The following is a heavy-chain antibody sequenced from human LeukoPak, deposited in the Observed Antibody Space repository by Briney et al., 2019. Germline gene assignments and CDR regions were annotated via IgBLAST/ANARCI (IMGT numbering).Heavy chain of an antibody. Sequence: PPGRSLRLSCAASGFTFSSYGMHWVRQAPGKGLEWVAVISYDGSNKYYADSVKGRFTISRDNSKNTLYLQMNSLRAEDTAVYYCAKDLRAAAGVPYFDYWGQGTLVTVSS. CDR2: ISYDGSNK. CDR3: AKDLRAAAGVPYFDY. CDR1: GFTFSSYG. D-gene: IGHD6-13*01. J-gene: IGHJ4*02. V-gene: IGHV3-30*18.